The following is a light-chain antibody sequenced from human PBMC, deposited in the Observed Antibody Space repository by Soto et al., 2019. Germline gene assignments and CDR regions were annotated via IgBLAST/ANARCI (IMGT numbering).Light chain of an antibody. CDR2: DVT. CDR1: SSDVGGYTY. CDR3: SSYTISSTVV. J-gene: IGLJ2*01. V-gene: IGLV2-14*01. Sequence: QSALTQPASVSGSPGQSITISCTGTSSDVGGYTYVSWYQQHPGKAPKVLIYDVTNRPSGVSNRFSGSKSGNTASLTISGLQAEDEGDYYCSSYTISSTVVLGGGTKVTVL.